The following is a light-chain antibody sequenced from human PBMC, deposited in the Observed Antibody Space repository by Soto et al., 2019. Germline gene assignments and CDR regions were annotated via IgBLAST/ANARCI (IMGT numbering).Light chain of an antibody. J-gene: IGKJ4*02. CDR1: QSVSSSY. V-gene: IGKV3-20*01. CDR2: GAS. CDR3: QQYGSSPLT. Sequence: EIVLTQSPGTLSLSPGASAPLSCRASQSVSSSYLAWYQQKPGQAPRLLIYGASSRATGIPDRFSGSGSGTDFTLTISRLEPEEFAVYYCQQYGSSPLTVGRGTKVDIK.